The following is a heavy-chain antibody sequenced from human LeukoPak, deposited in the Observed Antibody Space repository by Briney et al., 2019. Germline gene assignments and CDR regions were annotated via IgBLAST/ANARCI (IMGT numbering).Heavy chain of an antibody. CDR2: ISSSGGTI. Sequence: GGSLRLSCAASGFTFSSYEMNWVRQAPGKGLEWVSYISSSGGTIYYADSVKGRFTISRDNAKNSLYLQMNSLRAEDTAVCYCAKGGGYFSPYWYFDLWGRGTLVTVSS. CDR1: GFTFSSYE. CDR3: AKGGGYFSPYWYFDL. V-gene: IGHV3-48*03. J-gene: IGHJ2*01. D-gene: IGHD1-26*01.